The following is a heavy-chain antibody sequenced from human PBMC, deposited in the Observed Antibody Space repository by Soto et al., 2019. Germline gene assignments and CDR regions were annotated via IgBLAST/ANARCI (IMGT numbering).Heavy chain of an antibody. V-gene: IGHV4-59*01. D-gene: IGHD1-26*01. CDR3: ARDFAGRGPFDP. CDR1: NVSISSSY. Sequence: PXETLSLTCSVSNVSISSSYWNWLRQAPGKGLEWIGFVYYTGTIKYNPSLKSRVTISVDTSRNEFSLRLTSVTTADTAFYFCARDFAGRGPFDPWGPGTLVTVSS. CDR2: VYYTGTI. J-gene: IGHJ5*01.